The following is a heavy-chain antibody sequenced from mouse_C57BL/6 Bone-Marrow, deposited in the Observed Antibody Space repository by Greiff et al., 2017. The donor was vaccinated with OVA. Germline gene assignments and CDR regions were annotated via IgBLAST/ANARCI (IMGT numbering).Heavy chain of an antibody. Sequence: EVKLVESGGDLVKPGGSLKLSCAASGFTFSSYGMSWVRQTPDKRLEWVATISSGGSYTYYPDSVKGRFTISRDNAKNTLYLQMSSLKSEDTAMYYCARHHPGCFAYWGQGTLVTVSA. CDR1: GFTFSSYG. V-gene: IGHV5-6*01. J-gene: IGHJ3*01. CDR3: ARHHPGCFAY. CDR2: ISSGGSYT.